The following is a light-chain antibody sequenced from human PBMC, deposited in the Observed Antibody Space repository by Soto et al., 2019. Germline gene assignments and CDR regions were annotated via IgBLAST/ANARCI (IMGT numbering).Light chain of an antibody. Sequence: SYELTQPPSVSVAPEKTATITCGGDNIGINAVHWYQQKPGQAPLLVVYYGNDRPSGIPERFSGSTSGNTATLTISRVEAGDEADYYCQLWNSSSDQGVFGGGTKLTVL. CDR1: NIGINA. V-gene: IGLV3-21*04. CDR3: QLWNSSSDQGV. CDR2: YGN. J-gene: IGLJ3*02.